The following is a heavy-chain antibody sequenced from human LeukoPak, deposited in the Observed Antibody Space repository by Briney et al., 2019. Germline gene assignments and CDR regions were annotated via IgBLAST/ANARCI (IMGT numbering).Heavy chain of an antibody. Sequence: GGSLRLSCIASGFTVSSNYMTWVRQAPGKGLQWVSIIYNGGHTYYADSVKGRFTISRDNSKNTLYLQMNSLRAEDTAVYYCAKAPGAVVPAARDYWGQGTLVTVSS. J-gene: IGHJ4*02. D-gene: IGHD2-2*01. CDR2: IYNGGHT. CDR3: AKAPGAVVPAARDY. CDR1: GFTVSSNY. V-gene: IGHV3-53*01.